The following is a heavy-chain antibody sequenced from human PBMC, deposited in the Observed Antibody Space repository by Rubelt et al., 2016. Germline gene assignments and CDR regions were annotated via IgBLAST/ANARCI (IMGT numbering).Heavy chain of an antibody. CDR3: ARDLPPFRRYNWNFPLDY. V-gene: IGHV1-18*01. D-gene: IGHD1-7*01. J-gene: IGHJ4*02. Sequence: QVQLVQSGAEVKKPGASVKVSCKASGYTFTSYGISWVRQAPGQGLEWMGWISAYNGNTNYAQKVQVRVTMNTDTSTCTAYMELRSLRSDDTAVYYCARDLPPFRRYNWNFPLDYWGQGTLVTVSS. CDR1: GYTFTSYG. CDR2: ISAYNGNT.